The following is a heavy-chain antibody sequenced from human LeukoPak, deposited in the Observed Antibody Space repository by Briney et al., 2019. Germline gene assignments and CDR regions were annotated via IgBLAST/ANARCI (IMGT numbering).Heavy chain of an antibody. Sequence: GGALRLSCAASGFTFSNAWMSWVRQAPGKGLEWVGRIKSKTDGGTTDYAAPVKGRFTISRDDSKNTLYLQMNSLKTEDTAVYYCTTADSSSYRDYWGQGTLVTVSS. J-gene: IGHJ4*02. D-gene: IGHD6-13*01. CDR3: TTADSSSYRDY. V-gene: IGHV3-15*01. CDR1: GFTFSNAW. CDR2: IKSKTDGGTT.